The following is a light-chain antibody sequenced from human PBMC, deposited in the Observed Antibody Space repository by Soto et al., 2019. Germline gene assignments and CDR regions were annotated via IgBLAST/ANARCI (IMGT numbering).Light chain of an antibody. CDR1: SSNIGSNT. CDR2: SNN. CDR3: AAWDDSLSGPV. V-gene: IGLV1-44*01. Sequence: QSVLTQPPSASGTPGQRVTISCSGSSSNIGSNTVNWYQQLPGTAPKLLIYSNNQRPSGVPDRFSGSKSVTSASLAISGLQSEDEADYYCAAWDDSLSGPVFGGGTKLTVL. J-gene: IGLJ3*02.